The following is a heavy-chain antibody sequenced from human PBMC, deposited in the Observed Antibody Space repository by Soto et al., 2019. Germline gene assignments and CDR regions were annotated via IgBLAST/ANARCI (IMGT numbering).Heavy chain of an antibody. J-gene: IGHJ6*02. Sequence: SETLSLTCTVSGGSISSGGYYWSWIRQHPGKGLEWIGYIYYSGSTYYNPSLKSRVTISVDASKNQFSLKLSSVTAADTAVYYCARDRIAVAGNKRMENYYYYYGMDVWGQGTTVTVSS. CDR1: GGSISSGGYY. CDR3: ARDRIAVAGNKRMENYYYYYGMDV. V-gene: IGHV4-31*03. D-gene: IGHD6-19*01. CDR2: IYYSGST.